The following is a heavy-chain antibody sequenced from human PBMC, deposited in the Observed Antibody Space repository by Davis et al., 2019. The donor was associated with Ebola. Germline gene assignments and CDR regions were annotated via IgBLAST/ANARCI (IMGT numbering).Heavy chain of an antibody. V-gene: IGHV3-23*01. J-gene: IGHJ5*02. CDR3: TRDLYGSGGDYFDP. Sequence: GGSLRLSCAASGLTFSSYAMSWVRQAPGKGLEWVSGISGMGGATYYADSVKGRFIISRDNAKNTLSLQMIDLRSEDTACYYCTRDLYGSGGDYFDPWGQGTLVTVSS. CDR2: ISGMGGAT. D-gene: IGHD3-10*01. CDR1: GLTFSSYA.